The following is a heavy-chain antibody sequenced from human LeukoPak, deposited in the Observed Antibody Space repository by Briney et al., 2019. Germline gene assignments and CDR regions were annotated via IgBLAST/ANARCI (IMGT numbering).Heavy chain of an antibody. CDR3: ARLREEGYSYGYVDY. V-gene: IGHV5-51*01. Sequence: GESLQISCEGSGYSFTSYWIGWGRQMPGEGLGWRGIIYAGDSDTRYSPSFQGQVTISADKSISTAYLQWSSLKASDTAMYYCARLREEGYSYGYVDYWGQGTLVTVSS. CDR1: GYSFTSYW. J-gene: IGHJ4*02. CDR2: IYAGDSDT. D-gene: IGHD5-18*01.